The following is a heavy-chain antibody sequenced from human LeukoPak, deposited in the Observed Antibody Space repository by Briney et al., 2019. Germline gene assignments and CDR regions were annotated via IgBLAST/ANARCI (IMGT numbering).Heavy chain of an antibody. CDR2: INQDGSEK. CDR1: GFIFRSYW. J-gene: IGHJ4*02. V-gene: IGHV3-7*03. CDR3: ARVPMDGVAY. D-gene: IGHD2-8*01. Sequence: PGGSLRLSCEVSGFIFRSYWISWVRQAPGKGPEWVANINQDGSEKYYVDSVRGRFTISRDNAKNSLYLQMNSLRAEDTAVYFCARVPMDGVAYRGQGTLVSVSS.